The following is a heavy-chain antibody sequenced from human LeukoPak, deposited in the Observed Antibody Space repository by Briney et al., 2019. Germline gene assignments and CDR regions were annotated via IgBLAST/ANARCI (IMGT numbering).Heavy chain of an antibody. V-gene: IGHV4-39*01. Sequence: SETLSLTCTVSGGFISSSSYYWSWIRQPPGKGLEWIGEINHSGSTNYNPSLKSRVTITVDMSKNQFSLKLKSVTAADTAIYYCARLDLRGWFDPWGQGTLGVVSS. J-gene: IGHJ5*02. CDR2: INHSGST. CDR1: GGFISSSSYY. CDR3: ARLDLRGWFDP. D-gene: IGHD2-2*03.